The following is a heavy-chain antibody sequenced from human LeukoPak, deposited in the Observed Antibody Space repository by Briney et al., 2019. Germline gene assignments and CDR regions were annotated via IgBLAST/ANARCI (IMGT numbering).Heavy chain of an antibody. Sequence: SETLSLTCTVSGGSISSYYWSWIRQPPGKGLEWIGYIYYSGSTNYNPSLKSRVTISVDTSKNQFSLELSSVTAADTAVYYCASYYYDSSGKRPFQHWGQGTLVTVSS. D-gene: IGHD3-22*01. J-gene: IGHJ1*01. CDR1: GGSISSYY. CDR2: IYYSGST. CDR3: ASYYYDSSGKRPFQH. V-gene: IGHV4-59*08.